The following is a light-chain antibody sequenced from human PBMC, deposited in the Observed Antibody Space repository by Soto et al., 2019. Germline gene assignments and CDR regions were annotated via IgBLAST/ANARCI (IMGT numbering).Light chain of an antibody. V-gene: IGLV2-14*01. J-gene: IGLJ1*01. Sequence: QSALTQPASVSGSPGQSITISCTGTSSDVGGYNYVSWYQQHPGKAPKLMIYDVSNRPSGVSNRFSGSKSGNTASLTISGLQAEEEVDYYGTSYTSSSTSYVFGTGPTPTVL. CDR1: SSDVGGYNY. CDR2: DVS. CDR3: TSYTSSSTSYV.